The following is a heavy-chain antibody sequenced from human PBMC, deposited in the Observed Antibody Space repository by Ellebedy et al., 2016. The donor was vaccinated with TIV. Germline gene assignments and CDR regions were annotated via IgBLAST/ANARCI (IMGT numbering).Heavy chain of an antibody. CDR3: ARDVVRAARTFFHYYYGMDV. J-gene: IGHJ6*02. CDR2: ISSDGSNK. V-gene: IGHV3-30-3*01. Sequence: GESLKISCVASGFTFSSYAMHWVRQAPGKGLEWVAVISSDGSNKFYADSVKGRFTISRDNSKNTLYLQMNSLKPEDTAVYYCARDVVRAARTFFHYYYGMDVWGQGTTVTVSS. CDR1: GFTFSSYA. D-gene: IGHD6-6*01.